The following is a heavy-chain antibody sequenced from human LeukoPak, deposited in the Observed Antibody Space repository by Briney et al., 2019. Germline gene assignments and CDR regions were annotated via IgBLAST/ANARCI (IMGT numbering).Heavy chain of an antibody. J-gene: IGHJ3*02. CDR2: FDPEDGET. CDR1: GYTLTELS. V-gene: IGHV1-24*01. D-gene: IGHD1-26*01. CDR3: ATAGSRREPLPAFDI. Sequence: ASVKVSCKVSGYTLTELSMHWVRQAPGKGLEWMGGFDPEDGETIYAQKFQGRVTMTEDTSTDTAYMELSSLRSEDTAVYYCATAGSRREPLPAFDIWGQGTMVTVSS.